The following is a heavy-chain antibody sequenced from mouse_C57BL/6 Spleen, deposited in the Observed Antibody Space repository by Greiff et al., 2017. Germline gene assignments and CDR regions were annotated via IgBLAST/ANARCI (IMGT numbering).Heavy chain of an antibody. J-gene: IGHJ2*01. V-gene: IGHV1-64*01. D-gene: IGHD2-5*01. CDR1: GYTFTSYW. Sequence: QVQLQQSGAELVKPGASVKLSCKASGYTFTSYWLHWVKQRPGQGLEWIGMIHPNSGSTNYNEKFKSKATLTLDKASSKAYMQLSSLTSEDSAVYYCARWECSNNDYWGQGTTLTVSS. CDR2: IHPNSGST. CDR3: ARWECSNNDY.